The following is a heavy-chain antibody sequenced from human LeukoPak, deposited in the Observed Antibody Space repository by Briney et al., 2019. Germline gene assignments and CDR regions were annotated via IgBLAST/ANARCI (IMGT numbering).Heavy chain of an antibody. CDR3: AREQAGAKFDY. CDR2: IYYSGST. D-gene: IGHD1-14*01. Sequence: PSETLSLTCSVSGGSISSGGYYWSWIRQPPGKGLEWIGYIYYSGSTNYNPSLKSRVTISVDTSKNQFSLKLSSVTAADTAVYYCAREQAGAKFDYWGQGTLVTVSS. V-gene: IGHV4-61*08. J-gene: IGHJ4*02. CDR1: GGSISSGGYY.